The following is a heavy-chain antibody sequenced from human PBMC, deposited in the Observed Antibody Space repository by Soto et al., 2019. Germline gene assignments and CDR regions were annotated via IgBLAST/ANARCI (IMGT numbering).Heavy chain of an antibody. J-gene: IGHJ6*02. Sequence: KCSQTLSLTCAISGDSVSSNSAAWHWIRQSPSRGLEWLGRTYYRSKWYNDYAVSVKSRITINPDTSKNQFALQLNSVTPEDTAVYYCASETDDGMDVWGQGTTVTVSS. CDR2: TYYRSKWYN. V-gene: IGHV6-1*01. CDR1: GDSVSSNSAA. CDR3: ASETDDGMDV.